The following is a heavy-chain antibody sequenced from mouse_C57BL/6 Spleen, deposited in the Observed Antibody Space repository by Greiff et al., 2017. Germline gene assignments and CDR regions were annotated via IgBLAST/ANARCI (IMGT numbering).Heavy chain of an antibody. CDR1: GYTFTSYW. CDR2: IHPNSGST. CDR3: ACDGYYRAFYY. Sequence: QVHVKQPGAELVKPGASVKLSCKASGYTFTSYWMHWVKQRPGQGLEWIGMIHPNSGSTNYNEKFKSKATLTVDKSSSPAYMQLSSLTSEDSAVYYCACDGYYRAFYYWGQGTTLTVSS. J-gene: IGHJ2*01. D-gene: IGHD2-3*01. V-gene: IGHV1-64*01.